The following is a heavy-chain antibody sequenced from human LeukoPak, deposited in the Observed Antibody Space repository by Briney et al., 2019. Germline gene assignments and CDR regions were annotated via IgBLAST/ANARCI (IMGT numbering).Heavy chain of an antibody. D-gene: IGHD6-19*01. J-gene: IGHJ4*02. Sequence: SETLSLTCTVSGGSISSYYWSWIRQPPGKGLEWIGYIYYSGSTNYNPSLKSRVTISVDTSKNQFSLKLSSVTAADTAVYYCAIIAVAGTPDYWGQGTLVTVSS. V-gene: IGHV4-59*01. CDR2: IYYSGST. CDR3: AIIAVAGTPDY. CDR1: GGSISSYY.